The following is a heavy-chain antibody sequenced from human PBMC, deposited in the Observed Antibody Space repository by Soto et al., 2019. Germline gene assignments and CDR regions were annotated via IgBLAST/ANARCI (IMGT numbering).Heavy chain of an antibody. CDR1: GGSVSSGSYY. CDR3: ARDLARAARYNWFDP. J-gene: IGHJ5*02. D-gene: IGHD6-6*01. Sequence: PSETLSLTCTVSGGSVSSGSYYWSWIRQPPGKGLEWIGYIYYSGSTNYNPSLKSRVTISVDTSKNQFSLKLSSVTAADTAVYYCARDLARAARYNWFDPWGQGTLVTAPQ. CDR2: IYYSGST. V-gene: IGHV4-61*01.